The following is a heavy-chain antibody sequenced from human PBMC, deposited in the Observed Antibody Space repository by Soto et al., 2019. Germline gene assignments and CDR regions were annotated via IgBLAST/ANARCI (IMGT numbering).Heavy chain of an antibody. CDR2: IYPGDSDT. J-gene: IGHJ5*02. CDR3: ARLPATMVRGVMLWFDP. Sequence: GESLKISFKGSGYSFTSYWIGWVRQMPGKGLEWMGIIYPGDSDTRYSPSFQGQVTISADKSISTAYLQWSSLKASDTAMYYCARLPATMVRGVMLWFDPWGQGTLVTVSS. D-gene: IGHD3-10*01. V-gene: IGHV5-51*01. CDR1: GYSFTSYW.